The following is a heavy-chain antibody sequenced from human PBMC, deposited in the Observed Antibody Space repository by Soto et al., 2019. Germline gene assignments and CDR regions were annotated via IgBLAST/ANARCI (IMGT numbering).Heavy chain of an antibody. CDR3: AGGGVRGVITRTRDYYGMDV. V-gene: IGHV5-51*01. D-gene: IGHD3-10*01. CDR2: IYPGDSDT. CDR1: GYSFTSYW. J-gene: IGHJ6*02. Sequence: GESLKISCKGSGYSFTSYWIGWVRQMPGKGLEWMGIIYPGDSDTRYSPSFQGQVTISADKSISTAFLQWSSLKASDTAMYYCAGGGVRGVITRTRDYYGMDVWGQGTTVTVSS.